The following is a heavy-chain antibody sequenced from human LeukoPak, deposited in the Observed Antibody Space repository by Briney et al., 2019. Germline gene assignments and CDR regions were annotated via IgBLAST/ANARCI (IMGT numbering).Heavy chain of an antibody. D-gene: IGHD3-10*01. J-gene: IGHJ4*02. Sequence: SQTLSLTCTVSGGSISSGNYYYSWIRQPAGKGLEWLGRIYTSGTTDYNPSLKSRVTISVDTSKNQFSLKLSSVTAADTAVYYCARGSTSWWFGESYYFDYWGQGTLVTVSS. CDR3: ARGSTSWWFGESYYFDY. CDR1: GGSISSGNYY. V-gene: IGHV4-61*02. CDR2: IYTSGTT.